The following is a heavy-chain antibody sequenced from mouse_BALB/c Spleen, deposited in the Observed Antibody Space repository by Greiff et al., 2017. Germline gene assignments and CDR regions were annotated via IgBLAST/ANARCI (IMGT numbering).Heavy chain of an antibody. V-gene: IGHV2-2*02. CDR1: GFSLTSYG. Sequence: QVQLQQSGPGLVQPSQSLSITCTVSGFSLTSYGVHWVRQSPGKGLEWLGVIWSGGSTDYNAAFISRLSISKDNSKSQVFFKMNSLQANDTAIYYCASSYGNYRFAYWGQGTLVTVSA. CDR3: ASSYGNYRFAY. D-gene: IGHD2-10*02. CDR2: IWSGGST. J-gene: IGHJ3*01.